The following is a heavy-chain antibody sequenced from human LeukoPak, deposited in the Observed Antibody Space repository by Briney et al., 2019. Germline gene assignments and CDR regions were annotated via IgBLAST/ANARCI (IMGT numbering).Heavy chain of an antibody. CDR1: GFTFSNYW. CDR2: IKHDGSDK. CDR3: ARGGHRQKEF. Sequence: GGSLRLSCSASGFTFSNYWMTWVRQSPGKGLGWVAIIKHDGSDKYCVDSVKGRFTISRDNAKNSLYLQMSSLRAEDTAVYYCARGGHRQKEFWGQGTLVTVSS. J-gene: IGHJ4*02. V-gene: IGHV3-7*01. D-gene: IGHD3-10*01.